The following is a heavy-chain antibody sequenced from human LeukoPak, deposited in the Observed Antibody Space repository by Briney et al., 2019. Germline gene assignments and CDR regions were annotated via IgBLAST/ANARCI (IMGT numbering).Heavy chain of an antibody. CDR2: ISWNSGSI. CDR3: AKAPGRYLSMLFQH. Sequence: GGSLRLSCAASGFTFDDYAMHWVRQAPGKGLEWVSGISWNSGSIGYADSVKGRFTISIDNAENSLYLQMNSLRAEDTALYYCAKAPGRYLSMLFQHWGQGTLVTVSS. D-gene: IGHD2-8*01. CDR1: GFTFDDYA. J-gene: IGHJ1*01. V-gene: IGHV3-9*01.